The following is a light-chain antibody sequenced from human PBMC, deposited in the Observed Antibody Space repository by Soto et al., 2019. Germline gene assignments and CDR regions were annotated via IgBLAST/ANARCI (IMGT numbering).Light chain of an antibody. CDR1: QSVSSSY. CDR2: GAS. CDR3: QQYGSSTPIT. Sequence: EILLTQSPGTLALSPGERATLSCRASQSVSSSYLAWYQQKPGQAPSLLIYGASSRATGIPDRFSGSGSGTDFTLTISRLETEDFAVYYCQQYGSSTPITFGQGTRWRL. J-gene: IGKJ5*01. V-gene: IGKV3-20*01.